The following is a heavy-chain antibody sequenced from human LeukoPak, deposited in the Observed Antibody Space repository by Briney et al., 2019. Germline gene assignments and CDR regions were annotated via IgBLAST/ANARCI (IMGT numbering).Heavy chain of an antibody. CDR3: ARAITISDMDV. Sequence: GASVKVSCKASGYMLTDYRIHWVRQAPGQGLEWMGWINPDSGDIHSAQKFQGRVTMTRDTSTSTAYMELSRLGYDDTAVYYCARAITISDMDVWGKGSLVTVSS. CDR1: GYMLTDYR. CDR2: INPDSGDI. V-gene: IGHV1-2*02. D-gene: IGHD3-3*01. J-gene: IGHJ6*03.